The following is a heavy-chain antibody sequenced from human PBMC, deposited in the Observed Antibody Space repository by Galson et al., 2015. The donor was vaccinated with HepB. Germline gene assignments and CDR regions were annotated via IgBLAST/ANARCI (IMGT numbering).Heavy chain of an antibody. D-gene: IGHD6-13*01. Sequence: SLRLSCAASGFTVSSNSMSWVRQAPGKGLEWVSVIYSGGSTYYADSVKGRFTISRDNSKNTLYLQMNSLRAEDTAVYYCAREAPNQGILDYWGQGTLVPVSS. CDR3: AREAPNQGILDY. V-gene: IGHV3-66*01. CDR1: GFTVSSNS. J-gene: IGHJ4*02. CDR2: IYSGGST.